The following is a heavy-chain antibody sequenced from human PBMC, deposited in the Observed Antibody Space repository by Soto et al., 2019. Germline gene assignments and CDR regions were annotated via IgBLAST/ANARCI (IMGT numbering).Heavy chain of an antibody. Sequence: QLQLQESGSGLVKPSQTLSLTCAVSGGSISSGGYSWSWIRQPPGKGLECIGYIYHSGSTYYNPSLKIRVPISVDRSKNKCSLKLSSVTAADEAVYYCARGPPLLCWSQGTLVTVSS. D-gene: IGHD2-21*01. CDR1: GGSISSGGYS. J-gene: IGHJ4*02. CDR2: IYHSGST. V-gene: IGHV4-30-2*01. CDR3: ARGPPLLC.